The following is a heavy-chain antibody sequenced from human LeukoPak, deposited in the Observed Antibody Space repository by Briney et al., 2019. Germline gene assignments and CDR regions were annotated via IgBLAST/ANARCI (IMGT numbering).Heavy chain of an antibody. V-gene: IGHV1-2*02. CDR1: GYTFTGYY. Sequence: GAPVKVSCKASGYTFTGYYMHWVRQAPGQGLEWMGWINPNSGGTNYAQKFQGRVTMTRDTSISTAYMELSRLRSDDTAVYYCARVPELLWFGEFPYWGQGTLVTVSS. J-gene: IGHJ4*02. D-gene: IGHD3-10*01. CDR2: INPNSGGT. CDR3: ARVPELLWFGEFPY.